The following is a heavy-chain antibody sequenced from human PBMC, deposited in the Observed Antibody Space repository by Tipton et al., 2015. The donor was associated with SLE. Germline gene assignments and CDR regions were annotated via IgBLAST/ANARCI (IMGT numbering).Heavy chain of an antibody. D-gene: IGHD2-21*01. V-gene: IGHV4-34*01. Sequence: TLSLTCAVYGGSFSGYYWSWIRQPPGKGLEWIGEINHSGSTNYNPSLKSRVTISVDTSKNQFSLKLSSVTAADTAVYYCARASFYCGGDCSPYYYYYYMDVWGKGTTVTVSS. CDR1: GGSFSGYY. J-gene: IGHJ6*03. CDR3: ARASFYCGGDCSPYYYYYYMDV. CDR2: INHSGST.